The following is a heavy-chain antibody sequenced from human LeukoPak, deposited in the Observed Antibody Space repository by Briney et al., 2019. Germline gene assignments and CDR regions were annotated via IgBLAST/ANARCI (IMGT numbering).Heavy chain of an antibody. V-gene: IGHV1-2*02. J-gene: IGHJ4*02. CDR2: INPNSGGT. Sequence: ASVKVSCKASGYTFTGYYMHWVRQAPGQGLEWMGWINPNSGGTNYAQKFQGRVTMTRDTSVSTAYMELSRLRSDDTAVYYCARESFDSSGYYWPFDYWGQGTLVTVSS. CDR1: GYTFTGYY. CDR3: ARESFDSSGYYWPFDY. D-gene: IGHD3-22*01.